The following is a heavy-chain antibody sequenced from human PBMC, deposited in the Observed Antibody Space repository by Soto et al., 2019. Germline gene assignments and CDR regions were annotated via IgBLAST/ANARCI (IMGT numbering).Heavy chain of an antibody. CDR3: AKDSISSDGGYYLYYFDS. J-gene: IGHJ4*02. CDR2: VYYTGTT. D-gene: IGHD3-22*01. Sequence: SETLSLTCTVSGGSIRTSNYYWVWIRQTPGRGLEWIGSVYYTGTTYYTPSLQGRVSMSADTSKNQFFLELKSVTAEDTAVYYCAKDSISSDGGYYLYYFDSWGQGTLVTVSS. CDR1: GGSIRTSNYY. V-gene: IGHV4-39*07.